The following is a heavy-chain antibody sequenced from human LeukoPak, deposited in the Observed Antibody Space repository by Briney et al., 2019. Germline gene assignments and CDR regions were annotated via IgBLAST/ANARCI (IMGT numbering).Heavy chain of an antibody. Sequence: PSETLSLTCAVYGGSFSGYYWSWIRQPPGKGLEWIGSIYHSGSTYYNPSLKSRVTISVDTSKNQFSLKLSSVTAADTAVYYCARSSKQLASSKAYYFDYWGQGTLVTVSS. V-gene: IGHV4-34*01. CDR2: IYHSGST. J-gene: IGHJ4*02. CDR3: ARSSKQLASSKAYYFDY. CDR1: GGSFSGYY. D-gene: IGHD6-13*01.